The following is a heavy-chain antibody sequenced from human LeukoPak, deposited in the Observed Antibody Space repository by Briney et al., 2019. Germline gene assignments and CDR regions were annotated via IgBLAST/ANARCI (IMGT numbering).Heavy chain of an antibody. CDR3: ARAKGYCSSTSCRDAFDI. CDR1: GGCISSYY. Sequence: SETLSLTCTVSGGCISSYYWSWIRQPAGKGLEWIGRIYTSGSTNYNPSLKSRVTMSVDTSKNQFSLKLSSVTAADTAVYYCARAKGYCSSTSCRDAFDIWGQGTMVTASS. V-gene: IGHV4-4*07. D-gene: IGHD2-2*01. J-gene: IGHJ3*02. CDR2: IYTSGST.